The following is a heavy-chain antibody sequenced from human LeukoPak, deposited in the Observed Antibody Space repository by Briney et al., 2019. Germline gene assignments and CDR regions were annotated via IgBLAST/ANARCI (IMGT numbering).Heavy chain of an antibody. CDR3: ARDLVAAAGSA. D-gene: IGHD6-13*01. Sequence: GGSLRLSCAASGFTFRNYGMHWVRQAPGKGLEWVAFIRYNGSDKYYADSVKGRFTISRDNSKNTLYLQMNSLRDEDTAVYYCARDLVAAAGSAWGQGTQVTVSS. CDR1: GFTFRNYG. CDR2: IRYNGSDK. V-gene: IGHV3-30*02. J-gene: IGHJ5*02.